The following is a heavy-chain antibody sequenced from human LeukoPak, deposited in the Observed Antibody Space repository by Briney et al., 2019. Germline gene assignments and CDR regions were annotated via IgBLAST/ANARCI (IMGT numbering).Heavy chain of an antibody. CDR2: IKPDGTTK. V-gene: IGHV3-7*03. CDR1: GVPFSSYS. D-gene: IGHD6-13*01. Sequence: GGSLRLSCATSGVPFSSYSMTWGRQAPGKGLEWVANIKPDGTTKFYVDSVKGRFTISRDNALNSLYLQMSSLRAEDTAIYYCARSIPYGTTWYGRSDYWGQGTLVTVSS. J-gene: IGHJ4*02. CDR3: ARSIPYGTTWYGRSDY.